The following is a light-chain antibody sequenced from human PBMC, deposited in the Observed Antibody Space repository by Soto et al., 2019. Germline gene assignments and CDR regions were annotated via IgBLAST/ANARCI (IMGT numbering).Light chain of an antibody. CDR3: SSYSSSSFYV. J-gene: IGLJ1*01. V-gene: IGLV2-14*01. CDR2: EVS. Sequence: QSVLTQPSSLSGSPGQSITISCTGTISDVGAYIYVSWYQQHPGKAPKLMIYEVSNRPSGVSNRFSGSKSGNTASLTISGLQAEDEADYYCSSYSSSSFYVFGTRTKVNV. CDR1: ISDVGAYIY.